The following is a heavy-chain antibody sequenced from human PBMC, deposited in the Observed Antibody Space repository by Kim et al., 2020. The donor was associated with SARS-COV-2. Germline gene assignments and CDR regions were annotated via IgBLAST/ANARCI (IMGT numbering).Heavy chain of an antibody. J-gene: IGHJ6*02. V-gene: IGHV4-59*13. CDR1: GGSISSYY. CDR3: ARGGAHGDYYYYGMDV. Sequence: SETLSLTCTVSGGSISSYYWSWIRQPPGKGLEWIGYIYYSGSTNYNPSLKSRVTISVDTSKNQFSLKLSSVTAADTAVYYCARGGAHGDYYYYGMDVWGQGTTVTVSS. CDR2: IYYSGST. D-gene: IGHD1-26*01.